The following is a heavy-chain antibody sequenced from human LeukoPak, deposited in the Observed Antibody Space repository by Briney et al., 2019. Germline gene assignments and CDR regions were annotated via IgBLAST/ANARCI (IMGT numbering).Heavy chain of an antibody. V-gene: IGHV1-69*06. CDR1: GGTFSSYA. Sequence: ASVKVSCKASGGTFSSYAISWVRQAPGQGLEWMGGIIPIFGTANYAQKFQGRVTIAADKSTSTAYMELSSLRSEDTAVYYCARGSAGELPWYYWGQGTLVTVSS. CDR3: ARGSAGELPWYY. J-gene: IGHJ4*02. CDR2: IIPIFGTA. D-gene: IGHD1-26*01.